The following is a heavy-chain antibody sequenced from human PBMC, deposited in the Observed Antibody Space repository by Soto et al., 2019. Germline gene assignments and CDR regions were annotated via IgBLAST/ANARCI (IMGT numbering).Heavy chain of an antibody. CDR1: RYTFTGYY. V-gene: IGHV1-2*02. CDR3: ARDSDIVVVVAAFSSFDY. Sequence: ASVNVSCKSSRYTFTGYYMHWVRQAPGQGLEWMGWINPNSGGTNYAQKFQGRVTMTRDTSISTAYMELSRLRSDDTAVYYCARDSDIVVVVAAFSSFDYWGQGTLDTVSS. D-gene: IGHD2-15*01. J-gene: IGHJ4*02. CDR2: INPNSGGT.